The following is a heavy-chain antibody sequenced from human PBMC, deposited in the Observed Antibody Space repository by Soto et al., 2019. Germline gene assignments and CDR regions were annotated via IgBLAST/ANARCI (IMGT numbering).Heavy chain of an antibody. CDR3: ARMSVEMATTYYFDF. CDR2: IHHSGST. CDR1: GSSITNNYY. J-gene: IGHJ4*02. D-gene: IGHD1-1*01. Sequence: SETLSLTCAVSGSSITNNYYWAWVGQPPGKGLECIGSIHHSGSTYYNPSLETRVTMSIDTSKNQFSLELSSVTAADTAVYYCARMSVEMATTYYFDFWGQGTLVTVSS. V-gene: IGHV4-38-2*01.